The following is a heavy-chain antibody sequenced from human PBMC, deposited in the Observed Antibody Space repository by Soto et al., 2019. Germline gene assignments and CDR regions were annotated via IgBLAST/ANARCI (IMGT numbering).Heavy chain of an antibody. CDR3: AGHRYNWNYDDYYYGMDV. J-gene: IGHJ6*02. V-gene: IGHV3-72*01. Sequence: GGSLRLSCAASGFTFSDHYMDWVRQAPGKGLEWVGRTRNKANSYTTEYAASVKGRFTISRDDSKNSLYLQMNSLKTEDTAVYYCAGHRYNWNYDDYYYGMDVWGQGTTVTVSS. CDR2: TRNKANSYTT. CDR1: GFTFSDHY. D-gene: IGHD1-7*01.